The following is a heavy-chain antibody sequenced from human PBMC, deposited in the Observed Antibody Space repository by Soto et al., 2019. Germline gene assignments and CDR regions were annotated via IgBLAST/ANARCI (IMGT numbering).Heavy chain of an antibody. J-gene: IGHJ5*02. CDR1: GFTFSSYA. CDR3: AKDSSGSGWYNWFDP. V-gene: IGHV3-23*01. CDR2: ISGSGGST. D-gene: IGHD6-19*01. Sequence: GGSLRLSCAASGFTFSSYAMSWVRQAPGKGLEWVSTISGSGGSTYYAESVEGRFTISRDNSKNTLYLQMNSLRAEDTAVYYCAKDSSGSGWYNWFDPWGQGTLVTVSS.